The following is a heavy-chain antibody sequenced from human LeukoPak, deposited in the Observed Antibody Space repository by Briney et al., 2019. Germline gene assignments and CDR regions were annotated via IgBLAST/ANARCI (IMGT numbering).Heavy chain of an antibody. D-gene: IGHD2-21*01. V-gene: IGHV3-33*01. CDR2: IWYDGHNK. CDR3: AREWGLIAVAGGPGY. Sequence: GGSLRLSCVASGFTFSKYGMHWVREARGKGLQWLAIIWYDGHNKYYADSVKGRFTISRDNSKNTLFLEMNDLKAEDTAVYYCAREWGLIAVAGGPGYWGQGTLVTVSS. CDR1: GFTFSKYG. J-gene: IGHJ4*02.